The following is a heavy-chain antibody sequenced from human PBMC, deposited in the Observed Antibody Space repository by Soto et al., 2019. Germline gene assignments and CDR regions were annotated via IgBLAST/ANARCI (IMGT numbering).Heavy chain of an antibody. D-gene: IGHD1-26*01. Sequence: QVQLVQSGAEVKKPGSSVKVSCKASGGTFSSYAISWVRQAPGQGLEWMGGIIPIFGTANYAQKFQGRVTITADESTSTAYMELSSLRSEDTAVYYCASCAIVGATILPPIYYYGMDVWGQGTTVTVSS. CDR1: GGTFSSYA. J-gene: IGHJ6*02. V-gene: IGHV1-69*12. CDR3: ASCAIVGATILPPIYYYGMDV. CDR2: IIPIFGTA.